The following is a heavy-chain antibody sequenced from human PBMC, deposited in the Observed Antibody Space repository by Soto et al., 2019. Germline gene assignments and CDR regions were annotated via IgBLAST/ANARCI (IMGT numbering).Heavy chain of an antibody. CDR1: GGSVSSGSYY. V-gene: IGHV4-61*01. D-gene: IGHD2-21*02. CDR2: IYYSGST. Sequence: SETLSLTCTVSGGSVSSGSYYWSWIRQPPGKGLEWIGYIYYSGSTNYNPSLKSRVTISVDTSKNQFSLKMNSVTAADTAVYYCARDLWGYCGADCYPLDVWGQGTTVTVSS. J-gene: IGHJ6*02. CDR3: ARDLWGYCGADCYPLDV.